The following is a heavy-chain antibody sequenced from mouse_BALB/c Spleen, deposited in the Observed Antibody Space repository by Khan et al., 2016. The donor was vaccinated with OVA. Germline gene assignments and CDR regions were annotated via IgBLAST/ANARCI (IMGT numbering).Heavy chain of an antibody. CDR1: GYSITSDYA. V-gene: IGHV3-2*02. CDR2: LSYSGST. Sequence: VQLKESGPGLVKPSQSLSLTCTVTGYSITSDYARNWIRQLPGNKLEWMGYLSYSGSTNYNPSLKSRTSITRDTSKNQFFMQLNSVTTEDTAAYYYAKWFTYWGQGTLVTVSA. CDR3: AKWFTY. J-gene: IGHJ3*01.